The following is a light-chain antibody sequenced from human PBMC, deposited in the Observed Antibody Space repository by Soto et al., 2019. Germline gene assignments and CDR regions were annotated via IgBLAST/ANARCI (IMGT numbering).Light chain of an antibody. Sequence: EIVLTQSPGTLSLSPGERATLSCRAGQTVSSNYLAWYQQKPGQAPRLLIHGASNRATGIPDRFSGSGSGTDFTLTISRLEPDDSAVYYCQQFGSPWTFSQGTRLEI. CDR1: QTVSSNY. CDR3: QQFGSPWT. J-gene: IGKJ2*02. CDR2: GAS. V-gene: IGKV3-20*01.